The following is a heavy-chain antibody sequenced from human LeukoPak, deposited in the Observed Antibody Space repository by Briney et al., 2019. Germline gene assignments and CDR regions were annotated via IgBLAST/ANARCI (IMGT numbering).Heavy chain of an antibody. V-gene: IGHV3-11*01. CDR2: ISSSGSTI. CDR3: ARETAYYYDSSGYYSDSQAFDI. D-gene: IGHD3-22*01. CDR1: GFTFSDYY. J-gene: IGHJ3*02. Sequence: EGSLRLSCAASGFTFSDYYMSWIRQAPGKGLEWVSYISSSGSTIYYADSVKGRFTISRDNAKNSLYLQMNSLRAEDAAVYYCARETAYYYDSSGYYSDSQAFDIWGQGTMVTVSS.